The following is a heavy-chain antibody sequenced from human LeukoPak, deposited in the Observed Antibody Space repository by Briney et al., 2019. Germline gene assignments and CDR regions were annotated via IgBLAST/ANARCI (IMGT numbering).Heavy chain of an antibody. D-gene: IGHD5-12*01. Sequence: GGSLRLSCAASGFTFSSYGMSWVRRAPGKGPEWVSGISGSGGNTYYADSVKGRFTISRDNSQNTLYLQMNTLRAEDTAVYYCAKVVSGYHYDYWGQGTLVTVSS. V-gene: IGHV3-23*01. CDR2: ISGSGGNT. J-gene: IGHJ4*02. CDR3: AKVVSGYHYDY. CDR1: GFTFSSYG.